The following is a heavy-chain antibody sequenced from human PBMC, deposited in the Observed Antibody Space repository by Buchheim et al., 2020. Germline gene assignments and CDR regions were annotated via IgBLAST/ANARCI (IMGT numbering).Heavy chain of an antibody. CDR1: GFTVSSNY. CDR3: ARDLGDDFWNPLGGI. Sequence: EVQLVESGGGLVQPGGSLRLSCAASGFTVSSNYMSWVRQAPGKGLEWVSVIYSGGSTYYADSVQGRFTISSDNSQNTLYLQMNSLRAEDTAVYYCARDLGDDFWNPLGGIWGQGTL. D-gene: IGHD3-3*01. J-gene: IGHJ4*02. V-gene: IGHV3-66*01. CDR2: IYSGGST.